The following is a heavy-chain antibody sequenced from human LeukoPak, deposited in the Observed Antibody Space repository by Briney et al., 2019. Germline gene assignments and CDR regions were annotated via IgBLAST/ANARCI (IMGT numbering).Heavy chain of an antibody. CDR3: ARAPSEIGGYYPEYFRH. CDR2: IKSDGST. CDR1: GFTFSSYW. D-gene: IGHD3-22*01. J-gene: IGHJ1*01. Sequence: PGGSLRLSCAASGFTFSSYWMHWVRQAPGKGLVWVSRIKSDGSTRYADSVKGRFTISRDNAKNTVSLQMNSLRAQDTGVYYCARAPSEIGGYYPEYFRHWGQGTQLTVSP. V-gene: IGHV3-74*01.